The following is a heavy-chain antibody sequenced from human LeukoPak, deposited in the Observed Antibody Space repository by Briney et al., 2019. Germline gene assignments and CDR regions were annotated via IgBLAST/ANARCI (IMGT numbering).Heavy chain of an antibody. V-gene: IGHV3-7*03. CDR1: GFTFSSYW. D-gene: IGHD6-19*01. CDR2: IKRDGSEK. CDR3: AREWLTSGGLDY. J-gene: IGHJ4*02. Sequence: GGTLRLSCAASGFTFSSYWMSWVRQAPGKGLEWVSNIKRDGSEKYYVDSVKGRFTISRDNAKNALYLQMNSLRAEDTAVYYCAREWLTSGGLDYWGQGTLVTVSS.